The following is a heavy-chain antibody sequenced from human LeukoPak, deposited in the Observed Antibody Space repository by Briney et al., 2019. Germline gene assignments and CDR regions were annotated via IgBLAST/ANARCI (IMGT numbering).Heavy chain of an antibody. CDR2: ISSSSSTI. D-gene: IGHD1-26*01. Sequence: GGSLRLSCAASGFTFSSYSMNWVRQAPGKGLEWVSYISSSSSTIYYADSVKGRFTISRDNAKNSLYLQMNSLRAEDTAVYYCARKIIKEWELLYAFDIWGQGTMVTVSS. CDR3: ARKIIKEWELLYAFDI. V-gene: IGHV3-48*04. J-gene: IGHJ3*02. CDR1: GFTFSSYS.